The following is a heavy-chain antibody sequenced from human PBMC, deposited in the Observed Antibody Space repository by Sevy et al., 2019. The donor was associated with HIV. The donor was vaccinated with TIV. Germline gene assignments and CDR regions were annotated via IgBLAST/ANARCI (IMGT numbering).Heavy chain of an antibody. V-gene: IGHV1-2*02. Sequence: ASVKVSCKASESTFTAYYMHWVRQAPGQGLEWMGWINPNSGGTNYAQKFQGRVTMTSDTSISTAYMELSSLRSDDTAVYYCARVRRIFGGGDGMDVWGQGTTVTVSS. CDR2: INPNSGGT. CDR1: ESTFTAYY. J-gene: IGHJ6*02. CDR3: ARVRRIFGGGDGMDV. D-gene: IGHD3-3*02.